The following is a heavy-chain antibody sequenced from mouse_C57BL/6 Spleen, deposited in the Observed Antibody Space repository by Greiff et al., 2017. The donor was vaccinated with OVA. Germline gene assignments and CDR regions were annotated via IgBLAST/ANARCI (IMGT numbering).Heavy chain of an antibody. V-gene: IGHV1-20*01. Sequence: DVKLVESGPELVKPGDSVKISCKASGYSFTGYFMNWVMQSNGKSREWIGRINPYNGDTFYNQKFKGKATLTVDKSSSTAHMELRSLTSEDSAVYYCASGSYYYGSSYCFDYWGQGTTLTVSS. CDR2: INPYNGDT. J-gene: IGHJ2*01. CDR1: GYSFTGYF. CDR3: ASGSYYYGSSYCFDY. D-gene: IGHD1-1*01.